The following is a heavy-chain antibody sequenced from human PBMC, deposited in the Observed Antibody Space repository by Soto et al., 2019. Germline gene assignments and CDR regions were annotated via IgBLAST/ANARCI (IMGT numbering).Heavy chain of an antibody. D-gene: IGHD6-13*01. CDR1: GFTFSSYA. V-gene: IGHV3-23*01. Sequence: GGSLRLSCAASGFTFSSYARSWVRQAPGKGLEWVSAISGSGGSTYYADSVKGRFTISRDNSKNTLYLQMNSLRAEDTAVYYSAKVILIAAAAPGWFDHWGQGTLVTVSS. CDR3: AKVILIAAAAPGWFDH. J-gene: IGHJ5*02. CDR2: ISGSGGST.